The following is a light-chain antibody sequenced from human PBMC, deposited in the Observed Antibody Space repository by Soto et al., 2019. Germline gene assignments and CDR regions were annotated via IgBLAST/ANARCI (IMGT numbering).Light chain of an antibody. CDR1: QSVSSSY. CDR2: GAS. CDR3: QQYGSSST. V-gene: IGKV3-20*01. Sequence: EIVLTQSPGTLSLSPGERATLSCRASQSVSSSYLAWYQQKPGQAPRLLIYGASSRPTGIPDRFSGSGSGTDFTHTISRLEPEDFAVYYCQQYGSSSTFGQGTRLEI. J-gene: IGKJ5*01.